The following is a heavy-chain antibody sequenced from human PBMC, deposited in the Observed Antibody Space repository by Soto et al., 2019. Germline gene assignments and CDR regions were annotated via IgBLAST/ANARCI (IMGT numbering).Heavy chain of an antibody. Sequence: PGGSLRLSCAASGFTFSRYWMDWVRQAPRKGLEWVAVISYDGSNKYYADSVKGRFTISRDNSKNTLYLQMNSLRTEDTAVYYCAKDRTTMIVVAHNWFDPWGQGTLVTVSS. CDR3: AKDRTTMIVVAHNWFDP. J-gene: IGHJ5*02. CDR1: GFTFSRYW. CDR2: ISYDGSNK. V-gene: IGHV3-30*18. D-gene: IGHD3-22*01.